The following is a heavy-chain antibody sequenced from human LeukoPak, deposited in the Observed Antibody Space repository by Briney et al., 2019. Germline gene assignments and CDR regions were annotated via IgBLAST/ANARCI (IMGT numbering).Heavy chain of an antibody. J-gene: IGHJ4*02. D-gene: IGHD6-19*01. CDR1: GFTFSDYY. CDR2: ISGSGSGT. V-gene: IGHV3-23*01. CDR3: AKRSSSGQGPNFDY. Sequence: PGGSLRLSCAASGFTFSDYYMSWIRQAPGKGLEWVSGISGSGSGTYYADSVKGRFTISRDNSKNTLYLQMNSLRAEDTAVYYCAKRSSSGQGPNFDYWGQGTLVTVSS.